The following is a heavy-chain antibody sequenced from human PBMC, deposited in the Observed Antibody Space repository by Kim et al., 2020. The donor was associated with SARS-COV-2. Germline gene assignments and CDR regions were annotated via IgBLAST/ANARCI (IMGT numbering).Heavy chain of an antibody. J-gene: IGHJ4*02. CDR1: GGSIRGDY. D-gene: IGHD6-19*01. V-gene: IGHV4-59*01. CDR3: AKGAGWYGY. CDR2: IHDSGRT. Sequence: SETLSLTCSVSGGSIRGDYWSWLRQPPGMSLEWIGYIHDSGRTNYNPSLKSRGTISVDTSNNQFSLNLNFVTAADTAVYYCAKGAGWYGYWGQGTLVTVS.